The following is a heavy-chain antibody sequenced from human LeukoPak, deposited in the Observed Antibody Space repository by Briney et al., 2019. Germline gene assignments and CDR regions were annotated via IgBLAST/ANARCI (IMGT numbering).Heavy chain of an antibody. Sequence: GGSLRLSCAASGFTFSSYGMSWVRQAPGKGLEWVSAISGSGGSTYYADSVKGRFTISRDNSKNTLYLQMNSLRAEDTAVYYCAKDPGGYCSGGSCHYFDYWGQGTLVTVSS. CDR2: ISGSGGST. V-gene: IGHV3-23*01. J-gene: IGHJ4*02. D-gene: IGHD2-15*01. CDR1: GFTFSSYG. CDR3: AKDPGGYCSGGSCHYFDY.